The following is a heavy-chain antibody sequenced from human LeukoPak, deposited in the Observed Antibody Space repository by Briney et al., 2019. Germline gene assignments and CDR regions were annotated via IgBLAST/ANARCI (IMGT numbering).Heavy chain of an antibody. CDR1: GGSLSSYY. J-gene: IGHJ3*02. Sequence: PSETLSLTCTVSGGSLSSYYWSWIRQPPGKGLEWIGYIHYSGSTHYNPSLKSRVTISVDTSKNQVSLKLSSVTAADTAVYYCARALPSEDYYDSSGYDRYAFDIWGQGTMVTVSS. CDR2: IHYSGST. D-gene: IGHD3-22*01. CDR3: ARALPSEDYYDSSGYDRYAFDI. V-gene: IGHV4-59*01.